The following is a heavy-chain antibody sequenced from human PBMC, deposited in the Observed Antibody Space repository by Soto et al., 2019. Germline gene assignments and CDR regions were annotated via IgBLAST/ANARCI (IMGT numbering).Heavy chain of an antibody. J-gene: IGHJ6*02. V-gene: IGHV1-2*04. CDR1: GYTFTSYA. Sequence: ASVKVSCKASGYTFTSYAMHWVRQAPGQRLEWMGWINPNSGGTNYAQKFQGWVTMTRDTSISTAYMELSRLRSDDTAVYYCARYQDYYGSGSYYKDYYYGMDVWGQGTTVTVSS. D-gene: IGHD3-10*01. CDR2: INPNSGGT. CDR3: ARYQDYYGSGSYYKDYYYGMDV.